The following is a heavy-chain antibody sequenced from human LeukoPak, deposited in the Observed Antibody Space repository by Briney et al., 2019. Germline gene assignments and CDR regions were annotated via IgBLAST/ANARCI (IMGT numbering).Heavy chain of an antibody. Sequence: SQTLSLTCAISGDSVSNNNYAWNWIRQSPSRGLEWLGRTYYRSQWKNDYARSVMCRISVDPDTSKNQFSLHLSSVTPDDTAVYYCAGGYAFDVWGQGTMVTVSS. CDR3: AGGYAFDV. J-gene: IGHJ3*01. V-gene: IGHV6-1*01. CDR1: GDSVSNNNYA. CDR2: TYYRSQWKN.